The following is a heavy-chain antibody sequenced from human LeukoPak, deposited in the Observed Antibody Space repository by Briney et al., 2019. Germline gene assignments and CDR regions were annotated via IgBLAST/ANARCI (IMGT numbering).Heavy chain of an antibody. D-gene: IGHD3-22*01. CDR1: GYTFTGYY. J-gene: IGHJ4*02. V-gene: IGHV1-2*02. CDR2: INPKSGDT. Sequence: ASVTVSCKTSGYTFTGYYIHWVRQAPGQGLEWMAWINPKSGDTNYAQKFQGRVTMTGDTSISTAHMELSRLRSDDTALYYCARVGHYYDSCGYYTFDYWGQGTLVTVSS. CDR3: ARVGHYYDSCGYYTFDY.